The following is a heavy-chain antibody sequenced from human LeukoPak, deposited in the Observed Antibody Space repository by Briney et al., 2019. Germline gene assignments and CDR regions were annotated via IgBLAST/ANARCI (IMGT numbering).Heavy chain of an antibody. D-gene: IGHD3-22*01. CDR2: ISAYNGNT. CDR3: ARGKYYYDSSGYYPD. CDR1: GYTFTSYG. V-gene: IGHV1-18*01. Sequence: GSVKVSCKASGYTFTSYGISWVRQAPGQGLEWMGWISAYNGNTNYAQKLQGRVTMTTDTSTSTAYMELRSLRSDDTAVYCCARGKYYYDSSGYYPDWGQGTLVTVSS. J-gene: IGHJ4*02.